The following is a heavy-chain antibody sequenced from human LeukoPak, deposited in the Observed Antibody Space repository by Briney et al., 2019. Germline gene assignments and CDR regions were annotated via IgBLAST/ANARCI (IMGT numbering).Heavy chain of an antibody. V-gene: IGHV4-34*01. CDR2: INQSGET. CDR1: GGSFSGYY. CDR3: ARGGRRRNWFDP. Sequence: PSETLSLTCAVHGGSFSGYYWSWIRQPPGKGLEWIGEINQSGETNYNPSLMSRVTILEDTSKNQFSLMLTSVTAADTAVYYCARGGRRRNWFDPWGQGTLVTVSS. D-gene: IGHD1-1*01. J-gene: IGHJ5*02.